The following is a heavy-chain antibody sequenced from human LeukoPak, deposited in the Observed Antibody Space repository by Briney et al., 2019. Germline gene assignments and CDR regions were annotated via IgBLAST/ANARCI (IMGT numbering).Heavy chain of an antibody. CDR3: ARGCITRLGPYYYYMDV. D-gene: IGHD6-25*01. CDR2: INPNSGGT. J-gene: IGHJ6*03. V-gene: IGHV1-2*02. Sequence: ASVKVSCKASGYTFTGYYMHWVRQAPGQGLEWMGRINPNSGGTNYAQKFQGRVTMTRDTSTSTAYMELSSLRSDDTAVYYCARGCITRLGPYYYYMDVWGKGTTVTVSS. CDR1: GYTFTGYY.